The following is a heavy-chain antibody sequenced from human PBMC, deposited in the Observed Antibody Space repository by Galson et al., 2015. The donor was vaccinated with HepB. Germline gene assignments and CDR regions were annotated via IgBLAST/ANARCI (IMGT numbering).Heavy chain of an antibody. CDR1: GFTFSSYS. D-gene: IGHD6-13*01. CDR3: ARLLYSSSWSDYYFDY. Sequence: SLRLSCAASGFTFSSYSMNWVRQAPGKGLEWVSSISSSSSYIYYADSVKGRFTISRDNATNSLYLQMTSLRAEDTAVYYCARLLYSSSWSDYYFDYWGQGTLVTVSS. CDR2: ISSSSSYI. V-gene: IGHV3-21*01. J-gene: IGHJ4*02.